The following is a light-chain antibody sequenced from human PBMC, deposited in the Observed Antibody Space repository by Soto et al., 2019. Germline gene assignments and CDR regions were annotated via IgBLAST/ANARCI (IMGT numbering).Light chain of an antibody. CDR2: EVS. CDR3: SSYAGSNNVV. V-gene: IGLV2-8*01. Sequence: QSALTQPPSASGSPGQSVTISCTGTSSDVGGYNCVSWYQQHPGKAPKLMIYEVSKRPSGVPDRFSGSKSDNTASLTVSGLQAEDEADYYCSSYAGSNNVVFGGGTKLTVL. J-gene: IGLJ2*01. CDR1: SSDVGGYNC.